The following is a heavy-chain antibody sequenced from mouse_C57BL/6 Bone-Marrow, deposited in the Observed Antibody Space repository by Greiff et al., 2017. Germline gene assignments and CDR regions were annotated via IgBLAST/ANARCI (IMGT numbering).Heavy chain of an antibody. CDR2: IDPEAGDT. CDR3: NTGGYSNYDLYWDFDV. J-gene: IGHJ1*03. CDR1: GFNIKDYY. Sequence: EVQLVESGAELVRPGASVKLSCTASGFNIKDYYMHWVKQRPEQGLEWIGRIDPEAGDTEYAPKFQGKATMTADTSSNTAYLQLSSLTTEDTAVYYCNTGGYSNYDLYWDFDVWGTGTTVTVSS. V-gene: IGHV14-1*01. D-gene: IGHD2-5*01.